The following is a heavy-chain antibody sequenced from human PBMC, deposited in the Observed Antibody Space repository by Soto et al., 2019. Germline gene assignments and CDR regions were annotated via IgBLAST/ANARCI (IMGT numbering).Heavy chain of an antibody. CDR2: IYHSGST. CDR3: ARQASYLGYFDS. Sequence: QVQLQESGPGLVKPSGTLSLTCAVSGGSISGTIWWSWVRHSPGKGLEWIGEIYHSGSTNYNPSLQSRVTISVDTSKNQFSLKMTSVTAADTAVYYCARQASYLGYFDSWGQGALVTVSS. V-gene: IGHV4-4*02. D-gene: IGHD1-26*01. J-gene: IGHJ4*02. CDR1: GGSISGTIW.